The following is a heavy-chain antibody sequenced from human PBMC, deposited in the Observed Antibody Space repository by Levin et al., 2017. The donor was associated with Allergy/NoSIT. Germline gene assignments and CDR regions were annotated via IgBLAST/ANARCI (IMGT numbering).Heavy chain of an antibody. D-gene: IGHD1-26*01. V-gene: IGHV3-48*02. J-gene: IGHJ4*02. CDR3: VRGIVGSISAS. CDR1: GFTFSSYS. CDR2: ISSSSTTI. Sequence: PSETLSLTCAASGFTFSSYSMNWVRQAPGKGLEWVSYISSSSTTIYYADSVKGRFSISRDNAENSLYLQMNSLRDEDTALYYCVRGIVGSISASGDQGTLVTVSS.